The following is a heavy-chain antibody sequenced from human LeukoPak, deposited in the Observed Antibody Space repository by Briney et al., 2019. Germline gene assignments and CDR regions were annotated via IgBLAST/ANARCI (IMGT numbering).Heavy chain of an antibody. V-gene: IGHV3-7*01. Sequence: GESLRLSCAASGLTLSVHWMSWVRQAPGKGLEWVAEINEDGSEKFYVESMKGRCTISRDNAKNSVHLQMNGVRVEDTAVYYCASFHVLWGQGTLVTVSS. CDR2: INEDGSEK. CDR3: ASFHVL. J-gene: IGHJ4*02. CDR1: GLTLSVHW.